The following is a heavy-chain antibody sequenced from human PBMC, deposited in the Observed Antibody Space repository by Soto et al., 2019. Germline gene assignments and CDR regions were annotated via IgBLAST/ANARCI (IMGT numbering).Heavy chain of an antibody. CDR3: ARERGRYCSGESCYPFGP. J-gene: IGHJ5*02. V-gene: IGHV4-34*01. CDR1: GGAFRGYY. Sequence: PSETLSLTCAVYGGAFRGYYWSWIRQRPGKGLEWLGEINDSGSTNYNPSLKSRNTISLDTSKKEIPLRLSSVTAADTAVYYCARERGRYCSGESCYPFGPWGQGALVTVSS. CDR2: INDSGST. D-gene: IGHD2-15*01.